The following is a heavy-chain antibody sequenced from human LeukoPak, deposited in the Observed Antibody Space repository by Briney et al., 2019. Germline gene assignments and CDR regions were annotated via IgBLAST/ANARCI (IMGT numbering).Heavy chain of an antibody. CDR1: GFTFSSYG. CDR2: IQYDGSNK. D-gene: IGHD2-8*01. Sequence: GGSLRLSCAASGFTFSSYGMHWVRQAPGKGLEWVAYIQYDGSNKQFADSVKGRFNISRDRTKNILCVEVKSLRAEYTAVYYCAKDRCSNGIGRYYYYMDVWGKGTTVTISS. J-gene: IGHJ6*03. CDR3: AKDRCSNGIGRYYYYMDV. V-gene: IGHV3-30*02.